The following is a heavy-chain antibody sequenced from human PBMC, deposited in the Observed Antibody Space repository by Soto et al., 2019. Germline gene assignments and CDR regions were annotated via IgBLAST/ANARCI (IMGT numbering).Heavy chain of an antibody. J-gene: IGHJ4*02. Sequence: SVKVSCKASGGTFSSFVISWVRQAPGQGLEWMGRIIPSIGIINYAQKFQGRVTITADTSTSTAYMELSSLRSDDTAVYYCASQQQMVLSPHFDYWGQXTLVTV. CDR2: IIPSIGII. CDR3: ASQQQMVLSPHFDY. CDR1: GGTFSSFV. D-gene: IGHD6-13*01. V-gene: IGHV1-69*04.